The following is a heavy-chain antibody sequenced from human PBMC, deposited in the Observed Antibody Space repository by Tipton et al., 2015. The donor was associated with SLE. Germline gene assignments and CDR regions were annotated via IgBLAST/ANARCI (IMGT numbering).Heavy chain of an antibody. Sequence: TLSLTCNVSGGSFSTGSYSWNWIRQPAGKGLEWIGRFYSGFTTYNPSLNSRATMSVDTSKNHFSLKLISVTAADTAVYYCARELDTFDIGGQGTMVTVSS. J-gene: IGHJ3*02. CDR3: ARELDTFDI. CDR2: FYSGFT. CDR1: GGSFSTGSYS. V-gene: IGHV4-61*02.